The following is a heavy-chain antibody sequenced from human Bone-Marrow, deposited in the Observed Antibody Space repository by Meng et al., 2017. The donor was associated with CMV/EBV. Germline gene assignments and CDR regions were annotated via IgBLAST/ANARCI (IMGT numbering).Heavy chain of an antibody. Sequence: GGSLRLSCAASGFTFNNYGMHWVRQAPGKGLEWVAFIQYDGSNKYYADSVKGRFTISRDNSKNTLYLQMNSLRAEDTAVYYCARLVGATHYWGQGNLVTGSS. CDR2: IQYDGSNK. CDR3: ARLVGATHY. D-gene: IGHD1-26*01. J-gene: IGHJ4*02. CDR1: GFTFNNYG. V-gene: IGHV3-30*02.